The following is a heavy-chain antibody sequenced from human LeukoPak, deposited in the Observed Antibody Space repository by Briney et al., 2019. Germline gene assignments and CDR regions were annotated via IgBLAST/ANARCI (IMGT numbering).Heavy chain of an antibody. CDR3: ARDRHVPGLYYYYMDV. Sequence: GGSLRLSCAASGFTFSTYNMNWVRQAPGKGLESVSYISSSSATIFYADSVKGRFTISRDNAKSSLYLQMNSLRPEDTAVYFCARDRHVPGLYYYYMDVWGKGTTVTVSS. CDR1: GFTFSTYN. V-gene: IGHV3-48*01. D-gene: IGHD3/OR15-3a*01. J-gene: IGHJ6*03. CDR2: ISSSSATI.